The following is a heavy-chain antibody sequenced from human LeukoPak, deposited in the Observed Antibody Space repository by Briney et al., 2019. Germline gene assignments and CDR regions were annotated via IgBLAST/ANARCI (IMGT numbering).Heavy chain of an antibody. CDR3: ARRVWDNYGHDY. CDR1: GYSFTTYS. D-gene: IGHD5-18*01. V-gene: IGHV5-51*01. CDR2: IYPGDSDT. J-gene: IGHJ4*02. Sequence: GESLKISCKGSGYSFTTYSIGWVSQMPGKGLEWMGIIYPGDSDTRYSPSFQGQVAISADTSITTAYLQWSSLKASDTAMYYCARRVWDNYGHDYWGQGTLVTVSS.